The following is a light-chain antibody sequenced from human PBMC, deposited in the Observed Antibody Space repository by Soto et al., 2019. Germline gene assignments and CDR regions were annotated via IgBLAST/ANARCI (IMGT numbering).Light chain of an antibody. Sequence: EIVLTQSPDTLSLSPGESATLSCRASQSVSSSYSAWYQQKPGQAPRLIIYGASSRATGIPDRFSGSGSGADFLLTISRLEPEDFAMFYCQQYDDSITFGQGTRLEIE. J-gene: IGKJ5*01. CDR3: QQYDDSIT. CDR2: GAS. V-gene: IGKV3-20*01. CDR1: QSVSSSY.